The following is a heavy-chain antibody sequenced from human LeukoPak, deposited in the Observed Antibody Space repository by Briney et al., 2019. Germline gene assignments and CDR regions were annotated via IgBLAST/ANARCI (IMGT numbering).Heavy chain of an antibody. CDR3: TSIYCSGGSCYSPFDY. D-gene: IGHD2-15*01. V-gene: IGHV4-30-4*08. CDR1: GGSISSGDYY. J-gene: IGHJ4*02. Sequence: SQTLSLTCTVSGGSISSGDYYWSWIRQPPGKGLEWIGYIYYSGSTYYNPSLKSRVTISVDTSKNQFSLTLSSVTAADTAVYYCTSIYCSGGSCYSPFDYWGQGTLVTASS. CDR2: IYYSGST.